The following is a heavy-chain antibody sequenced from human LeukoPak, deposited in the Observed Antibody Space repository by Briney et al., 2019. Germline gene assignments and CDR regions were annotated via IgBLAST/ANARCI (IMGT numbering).Heavy chain of an antibody. Sequence: SETLPLTCTVSGASMSSYYWSWIRQPAGKGLEWTGRVYTSGNSNYNPSLKSRVTMSVDTSKNQFSLKLDSVTAADTAAYYCARARRSDFDYWGQGTLVTVSS. D-gene: IGHD6-6*01. CDR3: ARARRSDFDY. CDR2: VYTSGNS. CDR1: GASMSSYY. V-gene: IGHV4-4*07. J-gene: IGHJ4*02.